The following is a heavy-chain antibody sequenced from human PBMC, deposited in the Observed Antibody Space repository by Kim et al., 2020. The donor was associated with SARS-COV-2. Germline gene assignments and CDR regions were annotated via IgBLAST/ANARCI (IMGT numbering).Heavy chain of an antibody. D-gene: IGHD3-16*01. V-gene: IGHV3-73*01. CDR2: IRSKANGYAT. CDR3: TRVPGNTFACWDYSDI. CDR1: GFTFSDAA. J-gene: IGHJ3*02. Sequence: GGSLRLSCAASGFTFSDAAMNWVRQASGKGLEWVGRIRSKANGYATAYAASVKGRFTISRDDSETTAYLQMNRLKTEDTAVYYCTRVPGNTFACWDYSDIWGQRTMVTVSS.